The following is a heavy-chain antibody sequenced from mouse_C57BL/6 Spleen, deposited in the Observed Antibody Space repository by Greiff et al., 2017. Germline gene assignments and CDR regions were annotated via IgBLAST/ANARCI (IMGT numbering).Heavy chain of an antibody. J-gene: IGHJ2*01. D-gene: IGHD4-1*01. CDR3: ARVKRSNWDVFDY. Sequence: QVQLQQPGTELVKPGASVKLSCKASGYTFTSYWMHWVKQRPGQGLEWIGNINPSNGGNNYNEKFKSKATLTVDKSSSTAYMQLSSLTSEDSAVYYCARVKRSNWDVFDYWGQGTTLTVSS. CDR2: INPSNGGN. V-gene: IGHV1-53*01. CDR1: GYTFTSYW.